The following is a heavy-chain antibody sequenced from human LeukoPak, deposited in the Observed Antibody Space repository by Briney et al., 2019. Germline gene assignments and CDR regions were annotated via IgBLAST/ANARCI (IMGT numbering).Heavy chain of an antibody. CDR2: TRNKANSYTT. CDR3: ARVAAMVGFDY. CDR1: GFTFSDHY. Sequence: PGGSLRLSCAASGFTFSDHYMDWVRQAPGKGLEWVGRTRNKANSYTTEYAASVKGRFTISRDDSKNSLYLQINSLKTEDTAVYYCARVAAMVGFDYWGQGTLVTVSS. D-gene: IGHD5-18*01. J-gene: IGHJ4*02. V-gene: IGHV3-72*01.